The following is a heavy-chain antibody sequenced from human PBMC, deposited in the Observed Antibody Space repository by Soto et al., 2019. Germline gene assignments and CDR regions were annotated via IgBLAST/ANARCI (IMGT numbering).Heavy chain of an antibody. CDR1: GGSFSGYY. CDR3: AREKRRYYYDSSGYYSPVLLKYYYYGMDV. CDR2: INHSGST. D-gene: IGHD3-22*01. V-gene: IGHV4-34*01. Sequence: SETLSLTCAVYGGSFSGYYWSWIRQPPGKGLEWIGEINHSGSTNYNPSLKSRVTISVDTSKNQFSLKLSSVTAADTAVYYCAREKRRYYYDSSGYYSPVLLKYYYYGMDVWGQGTTVTVSS. J-gene: IGHJ6*02.